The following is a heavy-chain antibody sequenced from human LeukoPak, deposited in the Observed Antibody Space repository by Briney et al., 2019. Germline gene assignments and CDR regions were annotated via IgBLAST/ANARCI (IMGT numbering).Heavy chain of an antibody. CDR2: ISSGRNYV. V-gene: IGHV3-21*01. J-gene: IGHJ4*02. Sequence: GGSLRLSCAASGFTFSTYNMNWVRQAPGKGLEWVSSISSGRNYVYYADSMKGRFTISRDNAKNSLYLQINSLRAEDTAVYYCARSSKQQTDFEYWGQGTLVTVSS. CDR1: GFTFSTYN. D-gene: IGHD6-13*01. CDR3: ARSSKQQTDFEY.